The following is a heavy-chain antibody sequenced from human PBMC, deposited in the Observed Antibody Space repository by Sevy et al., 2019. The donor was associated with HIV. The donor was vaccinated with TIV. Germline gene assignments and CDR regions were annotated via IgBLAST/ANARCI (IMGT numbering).Heavy chain of an antibody. J-gene: IGHJ6*02. D-gene: IGHD3-16*02. Sequence: GGSLRLSCAASEFTVSNAWMSWVRQAPGKGLEWVGLIKSKTDGGTTDYAAPVKGRFTISRDDSKNTLYLQMSSLKNEDTAVYYCTTEALDGDAYVGGSYRSYYFYGMDVWGQGTTVTVSS. CDR1: EFTVSNAW. CDR3: TTEALDGDAYVGGSYRSYYFYGMDV. V-gene: IGHV3-15*01. CDR2: IKSKTDGGTT.